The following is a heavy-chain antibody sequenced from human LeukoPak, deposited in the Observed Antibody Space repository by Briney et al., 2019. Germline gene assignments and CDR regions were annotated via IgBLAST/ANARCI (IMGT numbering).Heavy chain of an antibody. J-gene: IGHJ4*02. V-gene: IGHV1-2*02. CDR3: ATYSTRSYLSFDG. CDR1: GYAFAGYY. Sequence: GPSVKVSCKASGYAFAGYYMHWVRQAPGQGLEWMGWINPNNGGTNYAQKFQGRVTMTRDTSISTAYMELSRVRFDDTAMYYCATYSTRSYLSFDGWGQGTLITAAS. CDR2: INPNNGGT. D-gene: IGHD3-10*01.